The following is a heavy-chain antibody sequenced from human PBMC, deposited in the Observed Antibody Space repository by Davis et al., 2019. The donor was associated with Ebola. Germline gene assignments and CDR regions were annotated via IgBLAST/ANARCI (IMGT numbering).Heavy chain of an antibody. CDR2: IYSGGST. J-gene: IGHJ6*02. D-gene: IGHD5-18*01. Sequence: GESLKIPCAAPGFTVSSHYMSSVRQAPAKGLEWVSVIYSGGSTYYADSVKGRFTISRHNSKNTLYLQMNSLRAEDTAVYYCASTARYYYYGMDVWGQGTAVTVSS. V-gene: IGHV3-53*04. CDR1: GFTVSSHY. CDR3: ASTARYYYYGMDV.